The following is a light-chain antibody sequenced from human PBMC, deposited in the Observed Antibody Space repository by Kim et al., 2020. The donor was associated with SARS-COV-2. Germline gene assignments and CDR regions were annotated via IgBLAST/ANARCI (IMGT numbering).Light chain of an antibody. CDR3: QKYDTAPWT. Sequence: AAVGDGVTIACRASKGISNYLDWYQQKPGEAPKLLIYAASTLQFGVSTRFSGSGSGTEFTLTISDLQPEDVATYYCQKYDTAPWTFGHGTKVDIK. V-gene: IGKV1-27*01. CDR1: KGISNY. J-gene: IGKJ1*01. CDR2: AAS.